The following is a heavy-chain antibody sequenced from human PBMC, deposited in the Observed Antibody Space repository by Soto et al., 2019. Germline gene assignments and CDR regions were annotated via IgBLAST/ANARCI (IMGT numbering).Heavy chain of an antibody. CDR1: GFTFSNSR. CDR2: IKEDGTAK. Sequence: PGGSLRLSCAASGFTFSNSRMNWVRQAPGKGLEWVANIKEDGTAKYYLDSVKGRFTVSRDNVKNSLYLQMNSLRAEDTAMYYCTTDRGYLTFDYWGPGTLVTVSS. V-gene: IGHV3-7*01. D-gene: IGHD3-22*01. J-gene: IGHJ4*02. CDR3: TTDRGYLTFDY.